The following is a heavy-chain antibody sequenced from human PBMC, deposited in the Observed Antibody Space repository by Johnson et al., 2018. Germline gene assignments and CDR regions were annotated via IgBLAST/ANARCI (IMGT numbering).Heavy chain of an antibody. Sequence: EVQLVESGGGLVQPGRSLRLSCLTSGFIFDDYAVTWFRQAPGKGLEWVAFIRSKIYGETTEYAASVEGRFTISRDNSKSIAYLQMNRLKTDETALYYCARDVGGGDYSWGQGTLVTVSS. J-gene: IGHJ4*02. V-gene: IGHV3-49*03. D-gene: IGHD4-11*01. CDR1: GFIFDDYA. CDR3: ARDVGGGDYS. CDR2: IRSKIYGETT.